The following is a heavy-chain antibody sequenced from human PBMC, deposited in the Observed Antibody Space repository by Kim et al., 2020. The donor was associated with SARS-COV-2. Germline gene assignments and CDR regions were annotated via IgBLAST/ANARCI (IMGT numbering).Heavy chain of an antibody. Sequence: ASVKVSCKAYGYTFTQYAVSWVRQAPGQGLEWMGWISAYNGNTNEAQNFQGRLTMTTDTSTSTAYMELRGLRSDDTAVYFCARDSGVGAARGHFQHYGLDVWGQGTTVTVSS. D-gene: IGHD1-26*01. CDR2: ISAYNGNT. V-gene: IGHV1-18*01. J-gene: IGHJ6*02. CDR1: GYTFTQYA. CDR3: ARDSGVGAARGHFQHYGLDV.